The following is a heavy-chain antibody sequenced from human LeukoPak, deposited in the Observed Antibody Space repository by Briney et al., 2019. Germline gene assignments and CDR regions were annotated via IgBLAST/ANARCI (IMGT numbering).Heavy chain of an antibody. CDR3: ARELWANDAFDI. J-gene: IGHJ3*02. CDR1: GGSISSYY. D-gene: IGHD3-10*01. CDR2: IYYSGST. Sequence: PSETLSLTCTVSGGSISSYYWSWIRQPSGKGLEWIGYIYYSGSTNYNPSLKSRVTISVDTSKNQFSLKLSSVTAADTAVYYCARELWANDAFDIWGQGTMVTVSS. V-gene: IGHV4-59*01.